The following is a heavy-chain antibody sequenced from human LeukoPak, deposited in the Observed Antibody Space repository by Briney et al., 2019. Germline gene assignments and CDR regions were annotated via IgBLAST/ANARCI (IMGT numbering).Heavy chain of an antibody. J-gene: IGHJ5*02. CDR3: ARGRYYYDFWSGYYTKNWFDP. CDR2: IYTSGST. V-gene: IGHV4-4*07. Sequence: SETLSLTCTVSGGSVSSYYWSWIRQPAGKGLEWIGRIYTSGSTNYNPSLKSRVTISVDTSKNQFSLKLSSVTAADTAVYYCARGRYYYDFWSGYYTKNWFDPWGQGTLVTVSS. CDR1: GGSVSSYY. D-gene: IGHD3-3*01.